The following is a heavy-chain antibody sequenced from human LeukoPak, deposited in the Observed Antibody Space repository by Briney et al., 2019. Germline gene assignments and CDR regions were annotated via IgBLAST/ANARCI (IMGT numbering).Heavy chain of an antibody. J-gene: IGHJ4*02. CDR2: IRYDGSNK. CDR1: GFTFSSYG. CDR3: AKDSSGGQHIVVVNAPYPLGE. V-gene: IGHV3-30*02. D-gene: IGHD2-21*01. Sequence: AGSLTLSCAASGFTFSSYGMHCVRHAQGKGLGWEAFIRYDGSNKYYADSVKGRFTISRDNSKHTLYLQMNSLRAEDTAVYYCAKDSSGGQHIVVVNAPYPLGEWGQGTLVTASS.